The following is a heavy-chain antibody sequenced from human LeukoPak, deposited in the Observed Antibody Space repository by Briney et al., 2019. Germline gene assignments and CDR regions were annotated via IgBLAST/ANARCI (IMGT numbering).Heavy chain of an antibody. J-gene: IGHJ5*01. D-gene: IGHD3-22*01. CDR3: VKVLGSLYYYDS. Sequence: GGSLRLSCSASGFTFSNYAMHWVRQAPGQGLEYVSAISDTGGSTFYADSVKGRFTISRDNSKNTLYLQTSSLRAEDTAVYYCVKVLGSLYYYDSWGQGTLVTVSS. CDR2: ISDTGGST. CDR1: GFTFSNYA. V-gene: IGHV3-64D*06.